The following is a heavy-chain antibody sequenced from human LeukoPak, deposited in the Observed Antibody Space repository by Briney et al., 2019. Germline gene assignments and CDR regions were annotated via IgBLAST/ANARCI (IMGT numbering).Heavy chain of an antibody. Sequence: GGSLRLSCAASGFTFSSYAMSWVRQAPGKGLEWVSTFSGSGGSTHYADSVKGRFTISRDNSKNTLYLQMNSLRAEDTAVYYCAREVVVVPAAIDYWGQGTLVTVSS. CDR1: GFTFSSYA. J-gene: IGHJ4*02. D-gene: IGHD2-2*01. CDR2: FSGSGGST. V-gene: IGHV3-23*01. CDR3: AREVVVVPAAIDY.